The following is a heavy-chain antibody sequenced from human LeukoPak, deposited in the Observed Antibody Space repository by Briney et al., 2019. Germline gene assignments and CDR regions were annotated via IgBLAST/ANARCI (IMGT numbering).Heavy chain of an antibody. CDR1: GYTFTDYY. V-gene: IGHV1-2*02. Sequence: ASVTVSFTSSGYTFTDYYMHWVCQAPGQGQGGMGWINPNNGDTSYAQKFQGRVTMTRDTSISTAYMELSSLRSDDTAVYYCARGRNIAVGGTSLVAHWGQGTLVTVSS. CDR3: ARGRNIAVGGTSLVAH. CDR2: INPNNGDT. D-gene: IGHD6-13*01. J-gene: IGHJ4*02.